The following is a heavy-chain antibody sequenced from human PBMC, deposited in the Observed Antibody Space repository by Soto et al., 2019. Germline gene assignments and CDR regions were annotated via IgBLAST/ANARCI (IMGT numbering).Heavy chain of an antibody. CDR1: GGSFSGYY. CDR3: ASEGYSSGWSVDP. J-gene: IGHJ5*02. D-gene: IGHD6-19*01. CDR2: INHSGST. V-gene: IGHV4-34*01. Sequence: QVQLQQWGAGLLKPSETLSLTCAVYGGSFSGYYWSWIRQPPGKGLEWIGEINHSGSTNYNPSLKSRVTISVDTSKNQFSLNLSSVTAADTAVYYCASEGYSSGWSVDPWGQGTLVTVSS.